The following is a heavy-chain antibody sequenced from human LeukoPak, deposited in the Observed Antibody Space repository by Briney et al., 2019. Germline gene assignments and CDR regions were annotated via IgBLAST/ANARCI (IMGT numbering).Heavy chain of an antibody. CDR1: GGSISSSNW. J-gene: IGHJ4*02. D-gene: IGHD3-22*01. CDR3: ARRDSSGYYGE. V-gene: IGHV4-4*02. Sequence: PSETLSLTCAVSGGSISSSNWWSWVRQPPGKGLEWIGEIYHSGSTNYNPSLKSRVTISVDTSKNQFSLNLSSVTAADTAVYFCARRDSSGYYGEWGQGTLVTVSS. CDR2: IYHSGST.